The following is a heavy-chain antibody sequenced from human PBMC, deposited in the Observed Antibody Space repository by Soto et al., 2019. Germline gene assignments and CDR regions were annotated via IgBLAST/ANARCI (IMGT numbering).Heavy chain of an antibody. CDR2: FYYSGST. Sequence: SEPLSLTCTVSGDSISTNSYSWGWIRQPPGQGLEWIGFFYYSGSTHYNPSLKSRLTVSVDTSKNQFSLKVSSVTAADTAVYYCARGDKFMVRGVIRNYYYYGMDVWGQGTTVTVSS. V-gene: IGHV4-39*01. D-gene: IGHD3-10*01. CDR3: ARGDKFMVRGVIRNYYYYGMDV. CDR1: GDSISTNSYS. J-gene: IGHJ6*02.